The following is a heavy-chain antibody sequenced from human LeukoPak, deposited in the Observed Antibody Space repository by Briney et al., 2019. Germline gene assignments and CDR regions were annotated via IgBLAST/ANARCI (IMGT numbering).Heavy chain of an antibody. Sequence: SETLSLTCAVYGGSFSGYYWSWIRQPPGKGLEWIGSIYYGGSTYYNPSLKSRVTISVDTSKNQFSLKLSSVTPEDTAVYYCARDGSKGRSSSWYEGFDPWGQGTLVTVSS. J-gene: IGHJ5*02. CDR1: GGSFSGYY. CDR3: ARDGSKGRSSSWYEGFDP. V-gene: IGHV4-34*01. D-gene: IGHD6-13*01. CDR2: IYYGGST.